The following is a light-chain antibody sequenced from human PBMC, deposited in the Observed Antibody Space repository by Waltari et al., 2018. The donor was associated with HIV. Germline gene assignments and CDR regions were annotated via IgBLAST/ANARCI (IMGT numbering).Light chain of an antibody. Sequence: FMLTQPHPVSESPGKTVIISCTRDSGNIPNNYVQWFQRRPGSAPTTLLYEDRRRPPGVPDRFSGSIDRSSNSASLTISGVMTEDEADYYCQSFDTTNHWVFGGGTKLTVL. CDR2: EDR. J-gene: IGLJ3*02. CDR3: QSFDTTNHWV. V-gene: IGLV6-57*03. CDR1: SGNIPNNY.